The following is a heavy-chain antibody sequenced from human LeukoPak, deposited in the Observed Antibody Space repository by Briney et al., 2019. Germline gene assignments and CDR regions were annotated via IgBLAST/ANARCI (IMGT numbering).Heavy chain of an antibody. Sequence: SETLSLTCTVSGGSISSSSYYWGWIRQPPGKGLEWIGSIYYSGSTYYNPSLKSRVTISVDTSKNQFSLKLSSVTAADTAVYYCATGEYIYGPRGKWFDPWGQGSLVTVSS. D-gene: IGHD5-18*01. V-gene: IGHV4-39*01. CDR1: GGSISSSSYY. CDR3: ATGEYIYGPRGKWFDP. CDR2: IYYSGST. J-gene: IGHJ5*02.